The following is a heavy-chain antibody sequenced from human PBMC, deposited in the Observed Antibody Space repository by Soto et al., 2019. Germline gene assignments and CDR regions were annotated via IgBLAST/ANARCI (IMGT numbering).Heavy chain of an antibody. CDR3: ARQLNELPVTTFWFDP. V-gene: IGHV1-18*01. CDR1: GYTFTSYG. CDR2: ISAYNGNT. J-gene: IGHJ5*02. D-gene: IGHD4-17*01. Sequence: QVQLVQSGAEVKKPGASVKVSCKASGYTFTSYGISWVRQAPGQGLEWMGWISAYNGNTNYAQKLQGRVTMTTDTSTSTAYMELRSLRSDDTAVYYYARQLNELPVTTFWFDPWGQGTLVTVSS.